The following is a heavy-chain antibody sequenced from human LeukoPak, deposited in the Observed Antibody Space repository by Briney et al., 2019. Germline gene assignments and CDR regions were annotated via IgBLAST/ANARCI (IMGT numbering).Heavy chain of an antibody. CDR3: ARHSSGWGNLDY. J-gene: IGHJ4*02. V-gene: IGHV4-39*01. Sequence: SETLSLTCTVSGGSISSSSYYWGWIRQPPGKGLEWIGSIYYSGSTYYNPSLKSRVTISVDTSKNQFSLKLSPVTAADTAVYYCARHSSGWGNLDYWGQGTLVTVSS. CDR2: IYYSGST. CDR1: GGSISSSSYY. D-gene: IGHD6-19*01.